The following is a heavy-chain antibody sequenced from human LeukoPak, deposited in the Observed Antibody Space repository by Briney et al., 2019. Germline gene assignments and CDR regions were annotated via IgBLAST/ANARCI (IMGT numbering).Heavy chain of an antibody. CDR1: GYTFSTDW. D-gene: IGHD2-15*01. J-gene: IGHJ4*02. CDR3: ARGGSGPYY. Sequence: GGSLRLSCAAPGYTFSTDWMSWVRQAPGKGLEWVADIKQDGSEKYYVDSVKGRFTISRDNARNSLYLQMNSLRAEDTAVYYCARGGSGPYYWGQGTLVTVSS. V-gene: IGHV3-7*01. CDR2: IKQDGSEK.